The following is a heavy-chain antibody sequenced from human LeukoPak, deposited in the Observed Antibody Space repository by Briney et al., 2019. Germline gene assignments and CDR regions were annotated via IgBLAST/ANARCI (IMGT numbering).Heavy chain of an antibody. CDR1: GGSITSYY. D-gene: IGHD4-11*01. V-gene: IGHV4-59*01. Sequence: TSETLSLTCTVSGGSITSYYWSWIRQPPGKGLEWIGYIYYSGSTNYNPSLKSRVTISVDTSKNQFSLKLRSVTAADTAVYYCARAEDYLSYSDYWGHGTLVTVSS. J-gene: IGHJ4*01. CDR3: ARAEDYLSYSDY. CDR2: IYYSGST.